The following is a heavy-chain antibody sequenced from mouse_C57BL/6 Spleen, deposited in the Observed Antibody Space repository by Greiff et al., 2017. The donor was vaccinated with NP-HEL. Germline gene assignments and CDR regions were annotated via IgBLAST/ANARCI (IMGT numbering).Heavy chain of an antibody. CDR2: IDPEDGET. D-gene: IGHD2-4*01. CDR3: ARSVITDWYFDV. J-gene: IGHJ1*03. CDR1: GFNIKDYY. Sequence: EVKLMESGAELVKPGASVKLSCTASGFNIKDYYMHWVKQRTEQGLEWIGRIDPEDGETKYAPKFQGKATITADTSSNTASLQLSSLTSEDTAVYYCARSVITDWYFDVWGTGTTVTVSS. V-gene: IGHV14-2*01.